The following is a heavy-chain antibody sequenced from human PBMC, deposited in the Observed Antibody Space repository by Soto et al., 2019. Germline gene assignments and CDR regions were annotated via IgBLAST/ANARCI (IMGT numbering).Heavy chain of an antibody. J-gene: IGHJ3*02. V-gene: IGHV4-39*01. CDR1: GGSIKRSSHY. D-gene: IGHD6-19*01. CDR2: IFESGST. Sequence: PSETLSLTCSVSGGSIKRSSHYWGWVRQPPGKGLEWIGSIFESGSTSYNPSLKSRVTISVDTSKNQFSLKLRSVTAADTAVYYCARRRFSSGWLDAFDIWGQGTMVTVSS. CDR3: ARRRFSSGWLDAFDI.